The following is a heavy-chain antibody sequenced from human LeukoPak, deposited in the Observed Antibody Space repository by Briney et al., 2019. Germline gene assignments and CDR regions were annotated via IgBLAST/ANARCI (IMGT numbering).Heavy chain of an antibody. Sequence: SVKVSCKASGYTFTGYYMHWVRQAPGQGLEWMGRINPNSGGTNYAQKFQGRVTMTRDTSISTAYMELSRLRSDDTAVYYCARVASSGWYAFDYWGQGTLVTVSS. CDR1: GYTFTGYY. V-gene: IGHV1-2*06. J-gene: IGHJ4*02. CDR3: ARVASSGWYAFDY. CDR2: INPNSGGT. D-gene: IGHD6-19*01.